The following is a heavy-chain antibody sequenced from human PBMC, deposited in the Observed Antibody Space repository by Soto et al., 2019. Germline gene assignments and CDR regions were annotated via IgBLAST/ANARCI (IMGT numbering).Heavy chain of an antibody. Sequence: QVQLVQSGAEVKKPGSSVKVSCKASGGTFSSYTISWVRQAPGQGLEWMGRIIPILGIANYAQKFQGRVTITADKSTSTAYMELSSLRSEDMAVYYCASFLWFGELFFRYWGQGTLVTVSS. CDR1: GGTFSSYT. J-gene: IGHJ4*02. D-gene: IGHD3-10*01. CDR3: ASFLWFGELFFRY. V-gene: IGHV1-69*02. CDR2: IIPILGIA.